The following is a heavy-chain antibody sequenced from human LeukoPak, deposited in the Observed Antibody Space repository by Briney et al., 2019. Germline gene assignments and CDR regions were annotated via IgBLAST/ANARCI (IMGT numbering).Heavy chain of an antibody. CDR2: IKQSGST. CDR1: GGSFSGYF. Sequence: AGTLSLTCAVYGGSFSGYFWSWIRQPPGKGLEWIGEIKQSGSTNYNPSLKSRVNISVDTSKNQFSLKLNSVTAADTAVYYCARTYYDILTGYSRGAFDIWGQGTMVPV. D-gene: IGHD3-9*01. J-gene: IGHJ3*02. V-gene: IGHV4-34*01. CDR3: ARTYYDILTGYSRGAFDI.